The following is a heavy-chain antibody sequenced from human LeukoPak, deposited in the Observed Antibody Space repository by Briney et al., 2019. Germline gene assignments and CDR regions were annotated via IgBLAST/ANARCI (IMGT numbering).Heavy chain of an antibody. CDR1: GGSIDSPNW. D-gene: IGHD3-10*01. CDR3: ARTLGNYGSGSYDALDI. V-gene: IGHV4-4*02. Sequence: SETLSLTCVVSGGSIDSPNWWSWVRQPPGKGLEWIGEIYHSESTNYKPSLQSRGIISVDKSKNQFSLRLNSVTAADTAVYYCARTLGNYGSGSYDALDIWGQGTMVTVSS. J-gene: IGHJ3*02. CDR2: IYHSEST.